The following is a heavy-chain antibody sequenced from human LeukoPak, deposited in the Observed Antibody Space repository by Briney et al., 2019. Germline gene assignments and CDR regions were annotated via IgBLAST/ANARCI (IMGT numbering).Heavy chain of an antibody. D-gene: IGHD1-1*01. CDR2: ISYSGST. CDR3: ARQSRGTTARLLDY. J-gene: IGHJ4*02. Sequence: SETLSLTCTVSGGSISSYYWSWIRQPPGKGLEWIGYISYSGSTNYNPSLESRVTISGDTSKNQFSLKLSSVTAADTAFYYCARQSRGTTARLLDYWGQGTLVTVSS. V-gene: IGHV4-59*08. CDR1: GGSISSYY.